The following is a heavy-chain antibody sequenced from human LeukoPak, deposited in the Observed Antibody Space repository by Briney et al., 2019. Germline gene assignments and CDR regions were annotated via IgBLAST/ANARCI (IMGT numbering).Heavy chain of an antibody. J-gene: IGHJ3*02. CDR1: GFTFSSYA. CDR3: ARESSSVAFDI. D-gene: IGHD3-22*01. Sequence: GRSLRLSRAASGFTFSSYAMHWVRQAPGKGLEWVAVISYDGSNKYYADSVKGRFTISRDNSKNTLYLQMNSLRAEDTAVYYCARESSSVAFDIWGQGTMVTVSS. CDR2: ISYDGSNK. V-gene: IGHV3-30-3*01.